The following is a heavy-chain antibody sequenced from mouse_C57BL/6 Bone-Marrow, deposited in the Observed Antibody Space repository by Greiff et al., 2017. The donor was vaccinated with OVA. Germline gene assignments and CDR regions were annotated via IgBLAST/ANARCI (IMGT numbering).Heavy chain of an antibody. CDR3: APIYYDYEAWFAY. CDR2: IDPSDSYT. CDR1: GYTFTSYW. Sequence: QVQLQQPGAELVRPGTSVKLSCKASGYTFTSYWMHWVKQRPGQGLEWIGVIDPSDSYTNYNQKFKGKATLTVDTSSSTAYMQLSSLTSEASAFYYCAPIYYDYEAWFAYWGQGTLVTVSA. V-gene: IGHV1-59*01. J-gene: IGHJ3*01. D-gene: IGHD2-4*01.